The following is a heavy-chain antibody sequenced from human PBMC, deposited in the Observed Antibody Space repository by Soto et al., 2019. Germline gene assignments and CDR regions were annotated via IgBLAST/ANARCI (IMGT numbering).Heavy chain of an antibody. CDR1: SRSFSNYY. CDR2: INHSGST. J-gene: IGHJ6*02. D-gene: IGHD4-17*01. Sequence: SETLSLTCAVYSRSFSNYYWSWIRQPPGKGLEWIGEINHSGSTNYNPSLKRRVTISVDTPKTQFSLKLSSVTAADTAVYYCARVDHGDYAANYFRGMDVWGQGTTVTVS. CDR3: ARVDHGDYAANYFRGMDV. V-gene: IGHV4-34*01.